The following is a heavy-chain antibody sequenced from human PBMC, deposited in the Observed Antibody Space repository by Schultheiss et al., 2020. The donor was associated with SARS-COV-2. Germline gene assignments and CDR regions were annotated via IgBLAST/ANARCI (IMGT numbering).Heavy chain of an antibody. V-gene: IGHV4-61*08. CDR2: IYYSGST. D-gene: IGHD1-1*01. CDR1: GGSISSGGYY. Sequence: SETLSLTCTVSGGSISSGGYYWSWIRQHPGKGLEWIGYIYYSGSTNYNPSLKSRVTISVDTSKNQCSLKLSSVTAAYTAVYYCAGSGTTETTFDYWGQGTRVTVSS. J-gene: IGHJ4*02. CDR3: AGSGTTETTFDY.